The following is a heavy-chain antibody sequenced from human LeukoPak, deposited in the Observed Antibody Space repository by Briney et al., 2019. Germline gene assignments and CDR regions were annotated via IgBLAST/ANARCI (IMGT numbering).Heavy chain of an antibody. D-gene: IGHD6-19*01. J-gene: IGHJ5*02. V-gene: IGHV1-2*06. CDR3: ARDDPLDKISSGWGP. Sequence: ASVKVSCKASGYNFAGYYIHWVRQAPGQGLEWMGRINPRDGETNFAQKFQGRVTMTRDTSISTAYMELSGLRSEDTAVYYCARDDPLDKISSGWGPWGQGTLVTVSS. CDR2: INPRDGET. CDR1: GYNFAGYY.